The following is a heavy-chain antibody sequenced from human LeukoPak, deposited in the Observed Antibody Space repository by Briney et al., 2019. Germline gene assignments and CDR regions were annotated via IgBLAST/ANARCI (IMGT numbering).Heavy chain of an antibody. V-gene: IGHV3-23*01. CDR3: AKWGCSGGSCYPFDY. CDR2: MSGSGGRT. J-gene: IGHJ4*02. CDR1: GFTFNTYA. D-gene: IGHD2-15*01. Sequence: GGSLRLSCAASGFTFNTYAMSWVRQAPGKGLEWVSAMSGSGGRTYYADSVKGRFTISRDNSKNTLYLQMNSLRAEDTAVYYCAKWGCSGGSCYPFDYWGQGTLVTAPS.